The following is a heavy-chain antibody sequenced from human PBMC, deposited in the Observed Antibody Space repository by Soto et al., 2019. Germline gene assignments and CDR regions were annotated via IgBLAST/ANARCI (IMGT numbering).Heavy chain of an antibody. CDR2: IGGTDGKT. V-gene: IGHV3-23*01. D-gene: IGHD3-10*01. J-gene: IGHJ4*02. Sequence: GGSLRLSCAASGFTFSSSAMSWVRQAPGKGLEWVAAIGGTDGKTYYADSVKGRFTISRDNSENTLYLQMSRLRAEDTAVYFCAKGMFSSSPAAAGSFDYWGQGALVTVSS. CDR1: GFTFSSSA. CDR3: AKGMFSSSPAAAGSFDY.